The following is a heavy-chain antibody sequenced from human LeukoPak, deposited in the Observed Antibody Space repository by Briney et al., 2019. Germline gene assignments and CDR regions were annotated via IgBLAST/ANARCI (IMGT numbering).Heavy chain of an antibody. CDR3: ARSSRGHFHYYYGMDV. J-gene: IGHJ6*02. Sequence: SVKVSCKASGGTFSSYAISRVRQAPGQGLEWMGGIIPIFGTANYAQKFQGRVTITADESTSTAYMELSSLRSEDTAVYYCARSSRGHFHYYYGMDVWGQGTTVTVSS. CDR1: GGTFSSYA. CDR2: IIPIFGTA. V-gene: IGHV1-69*13. D-gene: IGHD6-25*01.